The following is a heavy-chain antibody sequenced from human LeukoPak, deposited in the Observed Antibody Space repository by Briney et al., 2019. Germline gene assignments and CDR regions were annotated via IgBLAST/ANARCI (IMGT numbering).Heavy chain of an antibody. CDR2: IDYSGST. CDR3: AREYTLYRSGWFLDY. V-gene: IGHV4-39*07. Sequence: SETLSLTCTVSGDSSSNSIYYWGWIRQPPGKGLEWTVTIDYSGSTYYNPSLKSRATISIDTSKNQFSLKLSSVTAADTAVYYCAREYTLYRSGWFLDYGGQGTVVTVSS. CDR1: GDSSSNSIYY. J-gene: IGHJ4*02. D-gene: IGHD6-19*01.